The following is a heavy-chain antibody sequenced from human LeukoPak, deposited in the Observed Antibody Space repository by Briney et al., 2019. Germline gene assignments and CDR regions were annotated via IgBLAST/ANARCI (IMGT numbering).Heavy chain of an antibody. CDR2: INHSGST. D-gene: IGHD3-3*01. V-gene: IGHV4-34*01. Sequence: PSETLSLTCAVYGGSFSGYYWSWIRQPPGKGLEWIGEINHSGSTNYNPSLKSRVTISVDTSKNQFSLKLGSVTAADTAVYYCARGRGVGDVTYYDFWSGYTRGPGPYGMDVWGQGTTVTVSS. CDR3: ARGRGVGDVTYYDFWSGYTRGPGPYGMDV. CDR1: GGSFSGYY. J-gene: IGHJ6*02.